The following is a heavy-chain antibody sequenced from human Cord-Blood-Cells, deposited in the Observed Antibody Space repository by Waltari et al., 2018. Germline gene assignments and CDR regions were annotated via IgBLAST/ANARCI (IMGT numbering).Heavy chain of an antibody. J-gene: IGHJ3*02. CDR2: IYWNDDK. Sequence: QITLKESGPTLVKPTQTLTLTCPFSGFSLSTSGVGVGWIRQPPGKALEWLALIYWNDDKRYSPSLKSRLTITKDTSKNQVVLTMTNMDPVDTATYYCAHREWLGMSGDDAFDIWGQGTMVTVSS. D-gene: IGHD6-19*01. CDR3: AHREWLGMSGDDAFDI. CDR1: GFSLSTSGVG. V-gene: IGHV2-5*01.